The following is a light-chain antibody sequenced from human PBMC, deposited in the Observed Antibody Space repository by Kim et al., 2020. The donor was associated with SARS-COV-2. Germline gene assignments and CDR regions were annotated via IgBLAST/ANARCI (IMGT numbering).Light chain of an antibody. CDR1: QSISNN. Sequence: DIVMTQSPPTLSVSPGERATLSCRASQSISNNLAWYQHKPGQPPRLLIYGVSTRATGVPARFSGSGSGTDFTLTVSSLQSEDFAAYYCHRYQDWPPGDNFGQGTNLQI. CDR3: HRYQDWPPGDN. CDR2: GVS. V-gene: IGKV3-15*01. J-gene: IGKJ2*01.